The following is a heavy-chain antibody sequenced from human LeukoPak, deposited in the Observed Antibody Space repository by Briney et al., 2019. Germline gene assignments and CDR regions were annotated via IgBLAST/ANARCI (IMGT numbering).Heavy chain of an antibody. CDR1: GYTFTSYG. D-gene: IGHD1-1*01. V-gene: IGHV1-18*01. Sequence: ASVNVSCKASGYTFTSYGISWVRQAPGQGLEWMGCISAYNGNTNYAQKLQGRVTMTTDTSTSTAYMELRSLRSDDTAVYYCARDLERFPYPPGRYFDYWGQGTLVTVPS. CDR3: ARDLERFPYPPGRYFDY. CDR2: ISAYNGNT. J-gene: IGHJ4*02.